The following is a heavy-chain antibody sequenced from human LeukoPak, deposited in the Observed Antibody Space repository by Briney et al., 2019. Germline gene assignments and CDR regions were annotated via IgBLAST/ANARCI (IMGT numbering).Heavy chain of an antibody. D-gene: IGHD3-10*01. V-gene: IGHV3-48*04. CDR3: ARGTLRSFGDY. CDR2: ISSSSSTI. CDR1: GFTFSSYS. J-gene: IGHJ4*02. Sequence: PGGSLRLSCAASGFTFSSYSMNWARQAPGKGLEWVSYISSSSSTIYYADSVKGRFTISRDNAKNSLYLQMNSLRAEDTAVYYCARGTLRSFGDYWGQGTLVTVSS.